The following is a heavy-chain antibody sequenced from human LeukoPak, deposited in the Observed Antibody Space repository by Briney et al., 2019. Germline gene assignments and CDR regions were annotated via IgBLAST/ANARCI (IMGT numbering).Heavy chain of an antibody. CDR1: GFTFNSYA. D-gene: IGHD1-26*01. CDR2: ISGSGGST. J-gene: IGHJ4*02. Sequence: GGSLRLSCAASGFTFNSYAMSWVRQAPGKGLEWVSAISGSGGSTYYADSVKGRFTISRDNSKNTLFLQMNSLRAEDTAVYSCAREIVGTTTFDYWGQGTLVTVSS. V-gene: IGHV3-23*01. CDR3: AREIVGTTTFDY.